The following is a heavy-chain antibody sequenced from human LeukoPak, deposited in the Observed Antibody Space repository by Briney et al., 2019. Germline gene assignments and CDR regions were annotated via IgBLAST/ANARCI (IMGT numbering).Heavy chain of an antibody. D-gene: IGHD2-15*01. CDR2: IRSKAYGGTT. V-gene: IGHV3-49*03. CDR1: GFTFGDYA. J-gene: IGHJ4*02. CDR3: TRDLWGYCSGGSCYFDY. Sequence: GGSLRLSCTASGFTFGDYAMSWFRQAPGKGLEWVGFIRSKAYGGTTEYAASVKGRFTISRDDSKSIAYLQMNSLKTEGTAVYYCTRDLWGYCSGGSCYFDYWGQGTLVTVSS.